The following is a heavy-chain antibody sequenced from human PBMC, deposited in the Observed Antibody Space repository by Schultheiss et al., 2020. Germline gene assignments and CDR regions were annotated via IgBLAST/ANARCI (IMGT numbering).Heavy chain of an antibody. CDR2: ISSSSSYI. CDR3: ARDSLGRVGDLAS. Sequence: GGSMRLSCAASGFTFSSYSMNWVRQAPGKGLEWVSSISSSSSYIYYADSVKGRFTISRDNAKNSLYLQMNSLRAEDTAVYYCARDSLGRVGDLASWGQGTLVTVAS. CDR1: GFTFSSYS. V-gene: IGHV3-21*01. J-gene: IGHJ5*02. D-gene: IGHD7-27*01.